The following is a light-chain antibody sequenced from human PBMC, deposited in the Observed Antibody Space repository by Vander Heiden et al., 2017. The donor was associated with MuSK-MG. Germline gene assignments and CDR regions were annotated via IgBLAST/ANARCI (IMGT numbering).Light chain of an antibody. CDR3: QVWDSSSDHNVV. V-gene: IGLV3-21*02. Sequence: SYVLTQPPSVSVAPGQPARITCGGNNIGSKSVHWYQQKPGQAPVLVVYDDSDRPSGIPERFSGSNSGNTATMTISRVEAGEEADYYCQVWDSSSDHNVVFGGGTKLTVL. CDR2: DDS. J-gene: IGLJ2*01. CDR1: NIGSKS.